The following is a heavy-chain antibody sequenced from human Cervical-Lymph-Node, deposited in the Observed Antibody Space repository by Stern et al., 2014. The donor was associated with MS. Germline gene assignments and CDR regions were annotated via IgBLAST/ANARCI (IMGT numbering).Heavy chain of an antibody. Sequence: VQLVESGGGVVQPGRSLRLSCAASGFTFSSYGMHWVRQAPGKGLEWVAVISYDGSNKYYADSVKGRFTISRDNSKNTLYLQMNSLRAEDTAVYYCAKVPSITMVRGVISWGQGTLVTVSS. D-gene: IGHD3-10*01. CDR1: GFTFSSYG. CDR2: ISYDGSNK. J-gene: IGHJ5*02. V-gene: IGHV3-30*18. CDR3: AKVPSITMVRGVIS.